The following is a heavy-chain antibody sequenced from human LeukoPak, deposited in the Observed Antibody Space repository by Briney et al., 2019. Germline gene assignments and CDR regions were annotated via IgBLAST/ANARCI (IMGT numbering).Heavy chain of an antibody. CDR3: ARDRVGAHDAFDI. Sequence: SVKVSCKASGGTFSSYAISWVRQAPGQGLEWMGGIIPIFGTANYAQKFQGRVTITADESTSTAYMELSSLRSEDTAVYYCARDRVGAHDAFDIWGQGTMVTVSS. CDR2: IIPIFGTA. V-gene: IGHV1-69*13. J-gene: IGHJ3*02. CDR1: GGTFSSYA. D-gene: IGHD1-26*01.